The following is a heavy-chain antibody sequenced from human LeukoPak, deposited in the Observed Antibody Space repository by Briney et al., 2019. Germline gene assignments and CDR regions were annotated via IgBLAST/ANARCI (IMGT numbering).Heavy chain of an antibody. J-gene: IGHJ4*02. CDR1: GGSIRGSSYY. Sequence: PSETLSLTCTVSGGSIRGSSYYWGWIRQPPGKGLECIGSIHYSGRTYYNPSLKSRVTISVDTSKNQFSLRVSSVTAADTAVYYCATDLGGYSGYDFASFDYWGQGTLVTVSS. D-gene: IGHD5-12*01. CDR2: IHYSGRT. V-gene: IGHV4-39*01. CDR3: ATDLGGYSGYDFASFDY.